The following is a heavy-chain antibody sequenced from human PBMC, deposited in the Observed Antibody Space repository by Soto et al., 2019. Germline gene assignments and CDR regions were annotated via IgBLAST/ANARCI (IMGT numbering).Heavy chain of an antibody. D-gene: IGHD6-6*01. CDR3: ARDSSRTWFDP. V-gene: IGHV4-31*03. CDR1: GDSLSSGNYY. Sequence: SETLSLTCTVSGDSLSSGNYYWSWIRQHPGKGLEWIGYIYHSGSTYYNPSLKSRVTISVDTSENQFSLKLSSVTAADTAVYYCARDSSRTWFDPWGQGTLVTVSP. J-gene: IGHJ5*02. CDR2: IYHSGST.